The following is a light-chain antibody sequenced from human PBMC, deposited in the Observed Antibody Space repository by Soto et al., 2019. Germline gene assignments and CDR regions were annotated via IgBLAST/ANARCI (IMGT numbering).Light chain of an antibody. CDR3: SSYTSSSTYV. J-gene: IGLJ1*01. CDR1: SSDVGGSNG. CDR2: DVS. Sequence: QSVLTQPPSVSGSPGQSVAISCTGTSSDVGGSNGVSWYQQPPGTAPKLIIYDVSNRPSGVPDRFSGSKSGNTASLIISGLQAEDEGDYYCSSYTSSSTYVFGTGTNVTVL. V-gene: IGLV2-18*02.